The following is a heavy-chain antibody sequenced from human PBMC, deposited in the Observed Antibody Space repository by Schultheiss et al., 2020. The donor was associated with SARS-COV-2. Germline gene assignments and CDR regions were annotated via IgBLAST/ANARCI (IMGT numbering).Heavy chain of an antibody. D-gene: IGHD2-2*01. J-gene: IGHJ6*02. Sequence: GGSLRLSCAASEFTFINFAMSWVRQAPEKGLEWVANARQVGSDKYYVYSLKGRFTLSRDNAKNTLYLQMNSLRAEDTAVYYCARDGAHVVVPAAGDYYYYYGMDVWGQGTTVTVSS. CDR2: ARQVGSDK. CDR3: ARDGAHVVVPAAGDYYYYYGMDV. CDR1: EFTFINFA. V-gene: IGHV3-7*01.